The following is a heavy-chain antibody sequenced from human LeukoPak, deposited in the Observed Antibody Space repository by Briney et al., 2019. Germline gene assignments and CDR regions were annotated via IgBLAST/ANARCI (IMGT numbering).Heavy chain of an antibody. CDR2: ISGNGGDT. D-gene: IGHD1-26*01. CDR3: AKGRTLVGGSTRSYDY. V-gene: IGHV3-23*01. J-gene: IGHJ4*02. Sequence: PGGSLRLSCAASGFTFSRYGMSWVRQAPGKGLEWVSVISGNGGDTFYADSVKGRFTISRDNSKHTLYLQMNSLRVEDTAVYYCAKGRTLVGGSTRSYDYWGQGTLVTVSS. CDR1: GFTFSRYG.